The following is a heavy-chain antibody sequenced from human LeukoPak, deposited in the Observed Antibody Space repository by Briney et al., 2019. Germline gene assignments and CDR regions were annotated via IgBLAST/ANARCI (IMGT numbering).Heavy chain of an antibody. CDR2: ISWNSGSI. J-gene: IGHJ4*02. Sequence: GGSLRLSCAASGFTFDDYAMHWVRQAPGKGLEWVSGISWNSGSIGYADSVKGRFTISRDNAKNFLYLQMNSLRAEDTALYYCAKDGSSSGWNIGYWGQGTLVTVSS. CDR1: GFTFDDYA. D-gene: IGHD6-19*01. CDR3: AKDGSSSGWNIGY. V-gene: IGHV3-9*01.